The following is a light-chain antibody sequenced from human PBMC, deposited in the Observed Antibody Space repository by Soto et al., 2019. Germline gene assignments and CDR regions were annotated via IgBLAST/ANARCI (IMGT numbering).Light chain of an antibody. CDR2: AAS. V-gene: IGKV1-39*01. J-gene: IGKJ1*01. CDR3: QQYVSSPRT. CDR1: HSISSY. Sequence: DIQMTQSPSSLSASVGDRVTITCRASHSISSYLNWYQQKPGKAPKLLIYAASSLQSGVPSRFSGSGSGTDFTLTISSLQPEDFAVFYCQQYVSSPRTFGQGTKVEIK.